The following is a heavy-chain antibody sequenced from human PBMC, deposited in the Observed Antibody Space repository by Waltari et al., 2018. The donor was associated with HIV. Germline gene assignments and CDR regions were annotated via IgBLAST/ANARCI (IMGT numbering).Heavy chain of an antibody. CDR2: ISTRGTT. D-gene: IGHD4-17*01. CDR3: ARGDYDDYGGRNWFDP. J-gene: IGHJ5*02. Sequence: QVQLQESGPGLVKPSETLSLTCTVSGGSMTRYYWNWIRHPAGKGLEWIGRISTRGTTYYNPSLRSRVILSVDTSKTQFNLNLYSVTAADAAVYYCARGDYDDYGGRNWFDPWGQGTLVTVSS. CDR1: GGSMTRYY. V-gene: IGHV4-4*07.